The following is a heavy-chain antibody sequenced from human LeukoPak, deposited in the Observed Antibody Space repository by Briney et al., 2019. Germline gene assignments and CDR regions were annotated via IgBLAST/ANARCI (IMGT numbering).Heavy chain of an antibody. CDR2: ISSSSSYI. Sequence: PGGSLRLSCAASGFSFTFYSMNWVRQAPGKGLEWVSSISSSSSYIYYADSVKGRFTISRDNSKNTLYLQMNSLRAEDTAVYYCAKDRGLVVVVSSMNYWGQGTLVTVSS. J-gene: IGHJ4*02. CDR3: AKDRGLVVVVSSMNY. CDR1: GFSFTFYS. D-gene: IGHD2-21*01. V-gene: IGHV3-21*04.